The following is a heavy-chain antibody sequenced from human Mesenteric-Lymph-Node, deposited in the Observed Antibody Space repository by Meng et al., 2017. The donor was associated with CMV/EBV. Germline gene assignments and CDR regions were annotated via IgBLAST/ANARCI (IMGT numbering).Heavy chain of an antibody. Sequence: ASVKVSCKASGYTFTSYYMHWVRQAPGQGLEWMGIINPSGGSTSYAQKFQGRVTMTRDTSSSTVYMELNSLRSEDTAIYFCARHCVWGYQGESWGQGTLVTVSS. D-gene: IGHD3-16*01. CDR1: GYTFTSYY. V-gene: IGHV1-46*01. CDR2: INPSGGST. J-gene: IGHJ5*02. CDR3: ARHCVWGYQGES.